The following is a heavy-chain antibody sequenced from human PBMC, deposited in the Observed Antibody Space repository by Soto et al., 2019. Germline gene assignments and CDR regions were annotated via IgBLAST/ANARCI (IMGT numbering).Heavy chain of an antibody. CDR3: ARSYGSGSLAFDY. J-gene: IGHJ4*02. D-gene: IGHD3-10*01. CDR2: IIPMLGMS. V-gene: IGHV1-69*02. Sequence: QVHLVPSGAEVKKPGSSVKVSCKASGDTFDSYTINWVRQAPGQRLEWMGRIIPMLGMSNYALKFQGRVTSTADKSTTTVYMHLSSLRSDDTAVYYCARSYGSGSLAFDYWGQGTLVTVSS. CDR1: GDTFDSYT.